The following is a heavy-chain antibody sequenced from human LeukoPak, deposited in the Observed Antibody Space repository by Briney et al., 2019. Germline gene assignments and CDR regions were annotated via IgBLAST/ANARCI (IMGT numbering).Heavy chain of an antibody. J-gene: IGHJ6*03. CDR3: ARETSQKGAHYMDV. V-gene: IGHV4-59*01. CDR1: GGSISSYY. D-gene: IGHD3-16*01. Sequence: PSETLSLTCTVSGGSISSYYWSWIRQPPGKGLEWIGYIYYSGSTNYNPSLKSRGTISVDTSKNQFSLKLSSVTAADTAVYYCARETSQKGAHYMDVWGKGTTVTISS. CDR2: IYYSGST.